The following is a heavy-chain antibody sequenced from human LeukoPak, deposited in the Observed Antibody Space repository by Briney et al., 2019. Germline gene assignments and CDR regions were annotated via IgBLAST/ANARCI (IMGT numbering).Heavy chain of an antibody. V-gene: IGHV3-48*01. CDR1: GFTFSSYS. Sequence: GGSLRLSCAASGFTFSSYSMNWVRQAPGKGLEWVSYISSSSSTIYYADSVKGRFTISRDNAKNSLYLQMNSLRAEDTAVYYCARRGITGTRHFDYWGQGTLVTVSS. CDR3: ARRGITGTRHFDY. CDR2: ISSSSSTI. D-gene: IGHD1-20*01. J-gene: IGHJ4*02.